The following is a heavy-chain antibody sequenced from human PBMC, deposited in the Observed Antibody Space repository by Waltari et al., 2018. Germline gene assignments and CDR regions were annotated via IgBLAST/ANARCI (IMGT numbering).Heavy chain of an antibody. CDR2: IYYSGGT. CDR3: ARYGWNPPENWFDP. J-gene: IGHJ5*02. V-gene: IGHV4-59*01. CDR1: GGSISSYY. D-gene: IGHD1-1*01. Sequence: QVQLQESGPGLVKPSETLSLTCTVSGGSISSYYWSWIRQPPGKGLEWIGYIYYSGGTNYNPPLKRRFTISVDTSKNQFSLKLSSVTAADTAVYYCARYGWNPPENWFDPWGQGTLVTVSS.